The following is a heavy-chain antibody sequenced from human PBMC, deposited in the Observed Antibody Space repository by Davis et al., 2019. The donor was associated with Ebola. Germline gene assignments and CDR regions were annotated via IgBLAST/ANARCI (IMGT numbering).Heavy chain of an antibody. CDR1: GFTFSSYA. V-gene: IGHV3-23*01. Sequence: GGSLRLSCAASGFTFSSYAMSWVRQAPGKGLEWVSAISGSGGSTYYADSVKGRFTISRDNSKNTLYLQMNSLRAEDTAVYYCAMGTTVTTGNWFDPWGQGTLVTVSS. D-gene: IGHD4-17*01. CDR2: ISGSGGST. CDR3: AMGTTVTTGNWFDP. J-gene: IGHJ5*02.